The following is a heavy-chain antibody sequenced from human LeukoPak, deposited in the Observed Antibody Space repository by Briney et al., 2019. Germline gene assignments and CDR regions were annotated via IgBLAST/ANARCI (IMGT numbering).Heavy chain of an antibody. CDR1: GFTFSSYS. V-gene: IGHV3-21*04. D-gene: IGHD3-22*01. J-gene: IGHJ3*02. CDR3: AKSGYYFNAFDI. CDR2: ISSSSSYI. Sequence: GGSLRLSCAASGFTFSSYSMNWVRQAPGKGLEWVSSISSSSSYIYYADSVKGRFTISRDNSKNTRYLQMNSLRAEDTAVYYCAKSGYYFNAFDIWGQGTMVTVSS.